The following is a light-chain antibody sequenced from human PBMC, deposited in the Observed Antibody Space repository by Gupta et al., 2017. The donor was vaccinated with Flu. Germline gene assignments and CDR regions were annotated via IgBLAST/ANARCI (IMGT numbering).Light chain of an antibody. Sequence: DVVMTQSPLSLPVTLGQPASISCRSTQSLVHSDGNIYLNWFRQRPGQSPRRLIYQISKRDSGVPDRFSGSGSGTDFTLIISRVEAEDVGIYYCMQGTHWPYTFGQGTKLEIK. CDR3: MQGTHWPYT. J-gene: IGKJ2*01. CDR1: QSLVHSDGNIY. V-gene: IGKV2-30*02. CDR2: QIS.